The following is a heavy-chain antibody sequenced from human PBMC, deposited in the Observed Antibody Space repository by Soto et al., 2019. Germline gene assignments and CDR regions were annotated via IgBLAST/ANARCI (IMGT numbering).Heavy chain of an antibody. V-gene: IGHV1-3*01. Sequence: QVQLVQSGAEVKKPGASVKVSCKASGYTFTSYAMHWVRQAPGQRLEWMGWINAGNGNTKYSQKFQGRVTITRDTSASTAYMELSSLRSEDTAVYYCARNRRDSSGYYYGYWGQGNLVTVSS. J-gene: IGHJ4*02. CDR1: GYTFTSYA. CDR3: ARNRRDSSGYYYGY. CDR2: INAGNGNT. D-gene: IGHD3-22*01.